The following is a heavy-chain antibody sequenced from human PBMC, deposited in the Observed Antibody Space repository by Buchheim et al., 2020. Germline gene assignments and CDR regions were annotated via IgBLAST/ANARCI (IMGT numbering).Heavy chain of an antibody. CDR2: IYTSGST. Sequence: QVQLQESGPGLVKPSQTLSLTCTVSGGSISSGSYYWSWIRQPAGKGLEWIGRIYTSGSTNYNPSLKSRVTISVDTSKNQFSLKLSSVTAADTAVYYCARDYSNYYYGMDVWGQGTT. V-gene: IGHV4-61*02. D-gene: IGHD4-11*01. CDR3: ARDYSNYYYGMDV. J-gene: IGHJ6*02. CDR1: GGSISSGSYY.